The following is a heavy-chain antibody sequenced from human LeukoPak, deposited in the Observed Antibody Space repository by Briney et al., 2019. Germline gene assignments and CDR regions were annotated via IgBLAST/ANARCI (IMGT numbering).Heavy chain of an antibody. D-gene: IGHD6-13*01. CDR2: IYSGGNT. CDR1: GFTVSTNY. CDR3: ARAVYSSSGRRYYYYGMDV. J-gene: IGHJ6*02. V-gene: IGHV3-66*01. Sequence: PGGSLRLSCAASGFTVSTNYMSWVRQAPGRGLEWVSVIYSGGNTYYADSVKGRFTISRDNSKNTLYLQMNSLRAEDTAVYYCARAVYSSSGRRYYYYGMDVWGQGTTVTVSS.